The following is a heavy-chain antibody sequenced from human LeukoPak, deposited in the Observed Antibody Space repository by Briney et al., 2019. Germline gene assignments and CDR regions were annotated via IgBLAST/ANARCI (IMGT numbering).Heavy chain of an antibody. J-gene: IGHJ6*02. Sequence: SETLSLTCTVSGGSISSNSHFWGWIRQPPGKGLEWIGSIYYGGTTFYNPSLKSRVTISVDTSKNQFSLKLSSVTVAETALYYCARIPVTTSYSMDVWGQGTTVTVSS. CDR1: GGSISSNSHF. CDR2: IYYGGTT. CDR3: ARIPVTTSYSMDV. D-gene: IGHD4-17*01. V-gene: IGHV4-39*01.